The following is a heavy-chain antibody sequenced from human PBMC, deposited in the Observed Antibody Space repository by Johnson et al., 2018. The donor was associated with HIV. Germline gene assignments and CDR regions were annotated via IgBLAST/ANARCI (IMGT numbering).Heavy chain of an antibody. J-gene: IGHJ3*02. CDR3: ARVGHSSGWFSRRGGVFDM. Sequence: VQLVESGGGLVQPGGSLRLSCVASGFTVSSNHMTWVRQAPGKGLEWVANIKPDGSETCYVDSVKGRFTISRDHAKNTLYLQLNSLRAGDTAVYYCARVGHSSGWFSRRGGVFDMWGPGTMVTVSS. CDR1: GFTVSSNH. V-gene: IGHV3-7*01. D-gene: IGHD6-19*01. CDR2: IKPDGSET.